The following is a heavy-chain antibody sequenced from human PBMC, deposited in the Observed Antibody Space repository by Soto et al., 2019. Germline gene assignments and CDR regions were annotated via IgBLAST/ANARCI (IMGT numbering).Heavy chain of an antibody. J-gene: IGHJ6*02. V-gene: IGHV4-39*07. Sequence: PSETLSLTCTVSGGSISSSSYYWGWIRQPPGKGLEWIGSIYYSGSTYYNPSLKSRVTISVDTSKNQSSLKLSSVTAADTAVYYCARGLGYYDSRATMDVWGQGTTVTVSS. CDR1: GGSISSSSYY. CDR2: IYYSGST. D-gene: IGHD3-22*01. CDR3: ARGLGYYDSRATMDV.